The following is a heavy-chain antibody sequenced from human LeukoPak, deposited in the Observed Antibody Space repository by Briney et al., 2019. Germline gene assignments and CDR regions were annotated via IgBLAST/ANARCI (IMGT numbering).Heavy chain of an antibody. CDR3: ATTTAQYDFWSGRLGYYYYYMDV. CDR2: ICNSGNT. Sequence: SETLSLTCTVSGYSISSGYYWGWIRQPPGTGLEWIGSICNSGNTLYSPSLKSRVTISVDTSKNQFSLKLSSVTAADTAVYYCATTTAQYDFWSGRLGYYYYYMDVWGKGTTVTVSS. D-gene: IGHD3-3*01. J-gene: IGHJ6*03. V-gene: IGHV4-38-2*02. CDR1: GYSISSGYY.